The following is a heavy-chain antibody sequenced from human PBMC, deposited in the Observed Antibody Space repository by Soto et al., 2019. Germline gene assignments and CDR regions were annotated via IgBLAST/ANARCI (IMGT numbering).Heavy chain of an antibody. CDR3: ARDPRSYGDNQLFDY. CDR2: INPNSGGT. V-gene: IGHV1-2*02. Sequence: ASVKVSCKASGYTFTGYYMHWVRQAPGQGLEWMGWINPNSGGTNYAQKFQGRVTMTRDTSISTAYMELSRLRSDDTAVYYCARDPRSYGDNQLFDYWGQGTLVTVSS. CDR1: GYTFTGYY. J-gene: IGHJ4*02. D-gene: IGHD5-18*01.